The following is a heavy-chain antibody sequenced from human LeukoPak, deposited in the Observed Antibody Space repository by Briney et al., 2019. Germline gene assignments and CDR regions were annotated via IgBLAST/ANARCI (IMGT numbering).Heavy chain of an antibody. CDR3: AREDWNSRIGCNWFDP. J-gene: IGHJ5*02. V-gene: IGHV6-1*01. CDR2: TYYRSKWYN. D-gene: IGHD1-7*01. CDR1: GDSVSSNSAA. Sequence: SQTLSLTCAISGDSVSSNSAAWNWIRQSPSRGLEWLGRTYYRSKWYNDYAVSVKSRITINPDTSKNQFSLQLNSVTPEDTAVYYCAREDWNSRIGCNWFDPWGQGTLVTVSS.